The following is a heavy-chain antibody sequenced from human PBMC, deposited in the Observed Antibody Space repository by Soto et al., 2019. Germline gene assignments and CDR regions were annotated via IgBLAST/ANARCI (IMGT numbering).Heavy chain of an antibody. CDR2: IDQAGNIK. V-gene: IGHV3-7*01. D-gene: IGHD3-10*01. J-gene: IGHJ4*02. Sequence: GGSLRLSCAASGFTFSSFWMSWVRQAPGKGPEWVATIDQAGNIKQYVDSVKGRFTISRDNADNSLYLQMNSLRVDDTAVYYCGRDYRGDWGTGTLVTVSS. CDR3: GRDYRGD. CDR1: GFTFSSFW.